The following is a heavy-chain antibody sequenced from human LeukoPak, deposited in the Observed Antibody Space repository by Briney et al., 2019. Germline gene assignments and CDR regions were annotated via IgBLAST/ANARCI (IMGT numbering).Heavy chain of an antibody. CDR1: GGSISSNNW. J-gene: IGHJ4*02. CDR2: IYHSGST. D-gene: IGHD3-10*01. CDR3: ARGEEHGSGTVHFDY. Sequence: SGTLSLICGVSGGSISSNNWWSRVRQPPGRGLEWIGEIYHSGSTNYNPSLKSRVTMSVDNSKNQFSLKLSSVTAADTAVYYCARGEEHGSGTVHFDYWGQGTLVTVSS. V-gene: IGHV4-4*02.